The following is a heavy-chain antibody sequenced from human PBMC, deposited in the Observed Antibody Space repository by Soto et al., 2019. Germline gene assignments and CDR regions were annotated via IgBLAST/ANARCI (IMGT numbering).Heavy chain of an antibody. CDR1: GFTFSSYA. D-gene: IGHD6-13*01. CDR3: AKAVGYSSSWYYFDY. V-gene: IGHV3-23*01. Sequence: EVQLLESGGGLVQPGGSLRLSCAASGFTFSSYAMSWVRQAPGKGLEWVSAISGSGGSTYYADSVKGRFTISRDNSKNTLDLKMNRLGAEDTAVYYCAKAVGYSSSWYYFDYWGQGTLVTVSS. CDR2: ISGSGGST. J-gene: IGHJ4*02.